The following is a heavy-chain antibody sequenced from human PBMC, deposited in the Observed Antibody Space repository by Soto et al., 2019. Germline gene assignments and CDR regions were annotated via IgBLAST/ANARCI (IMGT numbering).Heavy chain of an antibody. V-gene: IGHV1-58*01. J-gene: IGHJ6*02. CDR2: IVVGSGNT. CDR1: GFTFTSSA. D-gene: IGHD4-17*01. CDR3: AADTTVVTRPHYYYGMDV. Sequence: SVKVSCKASGFTFTSSAVQWVRQARGQRLEWIGWIVVGSGNTNYAQKFQERVTITRDMSTSTAYMELSSLRSEDTAVYYCAADTTVVTRPHYYYGMDVWGQGTTVTAP.